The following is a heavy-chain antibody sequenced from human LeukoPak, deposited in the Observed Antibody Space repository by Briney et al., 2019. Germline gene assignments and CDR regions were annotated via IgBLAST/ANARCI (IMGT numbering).Heavy chain of an antibody. V-gene: IGHV3-23*01. CDR1: GFTFSSYA. Sequence: GGSLRLSCAASGFTFSSYAMSWVRQAPGKGLERVSVINNSGGSTYYADSVKGRFNISRDNSKNTLYLQMNSLRAEDTAVYYCAKRDSSYGYSGSSGYYFDYWGQGTLVTVSS. CDR2: INNSGGST. J-gene: IGHJ4*02. D-gene: IGHD5-18*01. CDR3: AKRDSSYGYSGSSGYYFDY.